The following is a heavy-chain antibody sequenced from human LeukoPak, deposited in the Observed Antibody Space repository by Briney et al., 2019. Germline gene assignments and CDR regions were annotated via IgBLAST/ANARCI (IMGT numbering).Heavy chain of an antibody. Sequence: GGSLRLSCAASGFTVSNNFMNWVRQAPGKGLEWVSVIYTGGSTYYADSVKGRFTISRDNSKNTLYLQMNSLRAEDTAVYYCAREGSGTGFDYWGQGTLVTVSS. CDR3: AREGSGTGFDY. V-gene: IGHV3-66*01. D-gene: IGHD1-1*01. J-gene: IGHJ4*02. CDR2: IYTGGST. CDR1: GFTVSNNF.